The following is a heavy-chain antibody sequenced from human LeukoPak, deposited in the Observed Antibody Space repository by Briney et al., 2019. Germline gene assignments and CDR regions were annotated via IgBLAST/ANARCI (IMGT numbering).Heavy chain of an antibody. CDR1: GYTFTGYY. Sequence: GASVKVSCKASGYTFTGYYMHWVRQAPGQGLEWMGWISAYNGNTNYAQKLQGRVTMTTDTSTSTAYMELRSLRSDDTAVYYCARNAPRYSSGGTFDYWGQGTLVTVSS. CDR2: ISAYNGNT. D-gene: IGHD6-19*01. J-gene: IGHJ4*02. V-gene: IGHV1-18*04. CDR3: ARNAPRYSSGGTFDY.